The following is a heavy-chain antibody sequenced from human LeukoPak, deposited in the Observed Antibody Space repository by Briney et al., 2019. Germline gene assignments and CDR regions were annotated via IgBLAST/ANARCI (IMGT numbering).Heavy chain of an antibody. V-gene: IGHV4-4*07. CDR1: GGSISSYY. D-gene: IGHD6-13*01. CDR3: AIGIAAAGTDWFDP. Sequence: PSETLSLTCTVSGGSISSYYWSWIRQPAGKGLEWIGRIYTSGSTNYNPSLKSRVTMSVDTSKNQFSLKLSSVTAADTAVYYCAIGIAAAGTDWFDPWGQGTLVTVSS. J-gene: IGHJ5*02. CDR2: IYTSGST.